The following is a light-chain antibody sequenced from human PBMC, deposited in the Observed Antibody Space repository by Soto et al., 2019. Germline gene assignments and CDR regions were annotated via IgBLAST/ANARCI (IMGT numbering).Light chain of an antibody. CDR2: GAS. V-gene: IGKV3-15*01. CDR1: QTVSSN. J-gene: IGKJ2*01. CDR3: QQYRNWPYT. Sequence: EIVMTQSPATLSVSPGERASFSCRASQTVSSNLAWHQQKPGQAPRLLIYGASTRATGIPARFSGSGSGTAYTLTISSLQSEDSAVYYCQQYRNWPYTFGQGTKLEIK.